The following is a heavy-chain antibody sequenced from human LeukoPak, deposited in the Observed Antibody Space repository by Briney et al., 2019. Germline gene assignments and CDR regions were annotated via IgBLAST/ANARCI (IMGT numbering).Heavy chain of an antibody. D-gene: IGHD6-13*01. J-gene: IGHJ4*02. CDR3: ARGSSSGLKSYYFDY. CDR1: GFTFSNYV. CDR2: LSSGSTYI. V-gene: IGHV3-21*01. Sequence: GGSLRLSCAASGFTFSNYVINWVRQAPGKGLEWVSSLSSGSTYIYYADLVKGRFTISRDNANSSLYLQMSSLRDEDTAVYYCARGSSSGLKSYYFDYWGQGTLVTVSS.